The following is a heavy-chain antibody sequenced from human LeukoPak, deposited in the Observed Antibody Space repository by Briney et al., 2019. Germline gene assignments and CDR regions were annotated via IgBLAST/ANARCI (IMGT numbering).Heavy chain of an antibody. CDR3: ARQGSGYDYYYFDY. D-gene: IGHD5-12*01. V-gene: IGHV5-10-1*01. CDR2: IDPSDSYT. CDR1: GYSFTSYW. Sequence: GGSLKISCKGSGYSFTSYWISWVRQMPGKGLEWMGRIDPSDSYTNYSPSFQGHVTISADKSISTASLQWSSLKASDTAMYYCARQGSGYDYYYFDYWGKGTLVTASS. J-gene: IGHJ4*02.